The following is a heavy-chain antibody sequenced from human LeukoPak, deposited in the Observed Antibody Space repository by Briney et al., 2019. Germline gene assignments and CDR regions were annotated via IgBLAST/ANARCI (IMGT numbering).Heavy chain of an antibody. V-gene: IGHV3-21*01. Sequence: GGSLRLSCAASGFTFSSYAMSWVRQAPGKGLEWVSSISSSSSYIYYADSVKGRFTISRDNAKNSLYLQMNSLRAEDTAVYYCARDDREYYYDSSGLNWGQGTLVTVSS. CDR2: ISSSSSYI. D-gene: IGHD3-22*01. J-gene: IGHJ4*02. CDR3: ARDDREYYYDSSGLN. CDR1: GFTFSSYA.